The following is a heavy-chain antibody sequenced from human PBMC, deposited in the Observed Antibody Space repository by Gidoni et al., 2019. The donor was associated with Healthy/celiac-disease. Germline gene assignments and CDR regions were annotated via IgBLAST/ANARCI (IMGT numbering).Heavy chain of an antibody. CDR1: GFTFSSYA. CDR3: ARDPPTGFWSGYYYYYGMDV. CDR2: ISYDGSNK. J-gene: IGHJ6*02. Sequence: QVQLVESGGGVVQPGRSLRLSCAASGFTFSSYAMHWVRQAPGKGLEWVAVISYDGSNKYYADSVKGRFTISRDNSKNTLYLQMNSLRAEDTAVYYCARDPPTGFWSGYYYYYGMDVWGQGTTVTVSS. D-gene: IGHD3-3*01. V-gene: IGHV3-30*01.